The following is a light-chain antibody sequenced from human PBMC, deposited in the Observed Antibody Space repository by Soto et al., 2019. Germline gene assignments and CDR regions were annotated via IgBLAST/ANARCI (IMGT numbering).Light chain of an antibody. J-gene: IGKJ5*01. Sequence: EIVLTQSPGTLSLSPGERPTLSCRVSQSVSNKYLAWYQPKPGQAPRLXXYGASSRATGLPDSFSGSGSGTDLTLTISGLEPEDSALYDRQRYGSSSEITFGQGTRLEI. CDR3: QRYGSSSEIT. CDR1: QSVSNKY. CDR2: GAS. V-gene: IGKV3-20*01.